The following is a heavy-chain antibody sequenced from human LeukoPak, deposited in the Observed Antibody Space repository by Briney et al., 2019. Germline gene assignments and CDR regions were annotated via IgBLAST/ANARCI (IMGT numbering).Heavy chain of an antibody. D-gene: IGHD6-19*01. CDR2: IYYSGST. Sequence: SETLSLTCTVSGGSISSGGYYWSWIRQHPGKGLEWIGYIYYSGSTYYNPSLKSRVTISVDTSKNQFSLKLSSVTAADTAVYYCASEFVAGIAVAGTSGAFDIWGQGIMVTVSS. V-gene: IGHV4-31*03. CDR1: GGSISSGGYY. J-gene: IGHJ3*02. CDR3: ASEFVAGIAVAGTSGAFDI.